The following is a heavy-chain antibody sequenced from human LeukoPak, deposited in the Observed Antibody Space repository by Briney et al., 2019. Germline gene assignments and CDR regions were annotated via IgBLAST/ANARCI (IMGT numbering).Heavy chain of an antibody. Sequence: GGSLRLSCAASGVTFSSYSMSWGRQAPGEGRERGSSISSSSSDIYYADSVKGGDTISRENAKNSLYLQMNRLRAEDTAVYYCARDFKWPLAFAIWGQGTMVTVSS. V-gene: IGHV3-21*01. CDR2: ISSSSSDI. J-gene: IGHJ3*02. D-gene: IGHD2-8*01. CDR1: GVTFSSYS. CDR3: ARDFKWPLAFAI.